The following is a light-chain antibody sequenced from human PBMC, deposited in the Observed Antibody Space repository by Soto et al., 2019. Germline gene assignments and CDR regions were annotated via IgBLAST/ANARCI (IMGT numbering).Light chain of an antibody. J-gene: IGKJ5*01. CDR3: QQYNNWQIT. V-gene: IGKV3-15*01. CDR1: QSVSSN. CDR2: GAS. Sequence: IVLTQSPGTLSLSPGERATLSCRASQSVSSNLAWYQQKPGQAPRLLIYGASTRATGIPARFSGSGSGTEFTLTISSLQSEDFAVYYCQQYNNWQITFGQGTRLEI.